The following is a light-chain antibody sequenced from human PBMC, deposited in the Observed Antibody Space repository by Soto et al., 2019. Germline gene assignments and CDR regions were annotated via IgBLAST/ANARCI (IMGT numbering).Light chain of an antibody. J-gene: IGLJ1*01. CDR2: DIT. V-gene: IGLV2-14*01. CDR1: SSDVGAYIF. CDR3: VSFTTSKSYV. Sequence: QSALTQPASVSGSPGQSITISCTGTSSDVGAYIFVSWYQQYPGKAPKLMIYDITNRPSGVSNRFPGSKAGNTASLTISGLQAEDEADYYCVSFTTSKSYVFGTGTKVTVL.